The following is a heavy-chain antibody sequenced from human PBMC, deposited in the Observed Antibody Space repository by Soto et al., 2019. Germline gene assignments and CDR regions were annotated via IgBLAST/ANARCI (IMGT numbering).Heavy chain of an antibody. CDR1: GGSISSSGYY. CDR3: ARRLVVSCWAFDFDY. V-gene: IGHV4-39*01. CDR2: IYYSGST. Sequence: SETLSLTCTVSGGSISSSGYYWGWIRQPPGKGLEWIGSIYYSGSTYYNPSLKSRVTISADTSKNQFSLKLSSVTAADTAVYYCARRLVVSCWAFDFDYWGQGMLVTVSS. J-gene: IGHJ4*02. D-gene: IGHD6-19*01.